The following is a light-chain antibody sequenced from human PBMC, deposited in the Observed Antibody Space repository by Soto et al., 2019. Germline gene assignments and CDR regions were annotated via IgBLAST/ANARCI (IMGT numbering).Light chain of an antibody. CDR2: DVS. V-gene: IGLV2-14*01. CDR1: SSDIGAYNY. Sequence: QSALTQPASVSGSPGQSITISCTGSSSDIGAYNYVSWYQQHPGKAPKLIIYDVSNRPSGVSYRFSGSKSGNAASLTISGLQADDEGDYYCTSYRSSSTPVVFGGGTKLTVL. CDR3: TSYRSSSTPVV. J-gene: IGLJ2*01.